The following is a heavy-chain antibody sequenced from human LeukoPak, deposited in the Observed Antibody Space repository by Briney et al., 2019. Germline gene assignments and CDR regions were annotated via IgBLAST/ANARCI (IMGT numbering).Heavy chain of an antibody. V-gene: IGHV1-18*01. J-gene: IGHJ4*02. CDR3: ARGPAGGYYGSGSYFDY. D-gene: IGHD3-10*01. CDR2: ISAYNGNT. CDR1: GYTFTSYD. Sequence: ASVKVSCKASGYTFTSYDINWVRQATGQGLEWMGWISAYNGNTNYAQKLQGRVTMTTDTSTSTAYMELRSLRSDDTAVYYCARGPAGGYYGSGSYFDYWGQGTLVTVSS.